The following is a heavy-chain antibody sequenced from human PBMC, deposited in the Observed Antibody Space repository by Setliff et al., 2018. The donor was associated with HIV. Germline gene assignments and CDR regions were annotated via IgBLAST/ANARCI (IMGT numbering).Heavy chain of an antibody. V-gene: IGHV1-2*06. D-gene: IGHD2-8*01. Sequence: ASVKVSCKASGYTFTGHYMHWVRQAPGQGLEWMGRINPNSGGTNHAQKFQGRVTMTRDTSSSTAYMELSRLRSDDTAVYYCATKVYCTNGVCLDAFDLWGQGTMVTVS. CDR1: GYTFTGHY. CDR3: ATKVYCTNGVCLDAFDL. J-gene: IGHJ3*01. CDR2: INPNSGGT.